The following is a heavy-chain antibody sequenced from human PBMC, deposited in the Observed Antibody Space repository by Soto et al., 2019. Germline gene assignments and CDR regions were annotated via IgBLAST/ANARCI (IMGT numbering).Heavy chain of an antibody. CDR2: MNPNSGNT. J-gene: IGHJ6*03. CDR1: GYTFISYD. D-gene: IGHD2-2*01. V-gene: IGHV1-8*01. Sequence: QVQLVQSGAEVKKPGASVKVSCRASGYTFISYDINWVRQATGQGPEWMGWMNPNSGNTGYAQKFQGRVTMSRNTSISTAYMELSSLTSDDTAVYYCARAVPAAKLNTDVWGKGTTVTVSS. CDR3: ARAVPAAKLNTDV.